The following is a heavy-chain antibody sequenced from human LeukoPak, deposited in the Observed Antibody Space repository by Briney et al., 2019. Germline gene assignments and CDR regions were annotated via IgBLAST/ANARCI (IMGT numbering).Heavy chain of an antibody. CDR2: INPSGGST. CDR1: GYTFTSYY. Sequence: ASVKVSCKASGYTFTSYYMHWVRQAPGQGLEWMGIINPSGGSTSYAQKFQGRVTMTRDTSTSTVYMELSSLRPEDTAVYYCARDHQYCSSTSCYLDYWGQGTLVTVSS. V-gene: IGHV1-46*01. D-gene: IGHD2-2*01. CDR3: ARDHQYCSSTSCYLDY. J-gene: IGHJ4*02.